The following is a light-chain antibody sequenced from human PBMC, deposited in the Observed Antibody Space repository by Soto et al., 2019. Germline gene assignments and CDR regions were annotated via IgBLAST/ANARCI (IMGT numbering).Light chain of an antibody. CDR2: DAS. CDR1: QDISNH. CDR3: QQSHILPRT. V-gene: IGKV1-33*01. J-gene: IGKJ3*01. Sequence: DIQMTQSPSSLSASVGQRVTITCQASQDISNHLIWYQQKPGKAPKFLIYDASNLETGVPSRFSGSGPGTDFTFSISSLQPEDVATYFCQQSHILPRTFGPGTKVGIK.